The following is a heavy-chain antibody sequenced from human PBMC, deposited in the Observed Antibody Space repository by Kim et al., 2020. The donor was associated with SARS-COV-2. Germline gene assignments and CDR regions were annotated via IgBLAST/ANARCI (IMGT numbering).Heavy chain of an antibody. V-gene: IGHV3-21*01. Sequence: GGSLRLSCAASGFMFSSYTMNWVRQAPGKGLEWVSSISSSSNYIYYADSVKGRFTISRDNAKNSLYLQMNSLRAEDTAVYYCVRDGYCSSTSCYADYWGQGTLVTVSS. CDR2: ISSSSNYI. J-gene: IGHJ4*02. CDR3: VRDGYCSSTSCYADY. CDR1: GFMFSSYT. D-gene: IGHD2-2*03.